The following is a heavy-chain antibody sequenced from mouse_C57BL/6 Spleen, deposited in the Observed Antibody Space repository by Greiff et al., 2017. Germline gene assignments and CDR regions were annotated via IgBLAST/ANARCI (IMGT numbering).Heavy chain of an antibody. D-gene: IGHD2-4*01. CDR1: GYTFTSYW. CDR2: IDPSDSYT. V-gene: IGHV1-50*01. CDR3: FMITTYYFDY. Sequence: QVQLQQSGAELVKPGASVKLSCKASGYTFTSYWMQWVKQRPGQGLEWIGEIDPSDSYTNYNQKFKGKATLTVDTSSSTAYMQLSSLTSEDSAVYYCFMITTYYFDYWGQGTTLTVSS. J-gene: IGHJ2*01.